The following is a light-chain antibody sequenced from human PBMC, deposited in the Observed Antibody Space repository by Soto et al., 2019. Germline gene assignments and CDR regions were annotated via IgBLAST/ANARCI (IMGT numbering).Light chain of an antibody. CDR3: QQYNDYPIT. Sequence: DIQMTQSPSTLSAAVGDRVTITCRASQSINNWLAWYQQKPGKAPKLLIYKASSLESGVTSRFSGRGSGTEFTLTISSLQPDDFATYYCQQYNDYPITFGGGTKVEIK. J-gene: IGKJ4*01. CDR1: QSINNW. V-gene: IGKV1-5*03. CDR2: KAS.